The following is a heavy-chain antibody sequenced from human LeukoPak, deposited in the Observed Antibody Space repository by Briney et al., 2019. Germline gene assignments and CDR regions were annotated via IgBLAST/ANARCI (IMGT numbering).Heavy chain of an antibody. V-gene: IGHV3-7*01. CDR2: IKEDGSAE. CDR3: ARDVGPNTNDY. J-gene: IGHJ4*02. CDR1: GFIFSTSW. D-gene: IGHD1-26*01. Sequence: GGSLRLSCAASGFIFSTSWMSWVRQAPEKGLEWVGCIKEDGSAEYYVDSVKGRFTISRDNARNSLYLQMHSLRVDDTGVYYCARDVGPNTNDYWGQGTLVTVSS.